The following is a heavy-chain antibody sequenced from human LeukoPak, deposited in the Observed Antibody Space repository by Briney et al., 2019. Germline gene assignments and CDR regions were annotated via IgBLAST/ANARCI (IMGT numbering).Heavy chain of an antibody. CDR1: GGSITSSSHY. CDR3: ARGGMATFY. V-gene: IGHV4-39*07. D-gene: IGHD5-24*01. Sequence: SETLSLTCTVSGGSITSSSHYWGWIRQPPGKGLEWIGSIYYSGRTNYNPSLKSRVTISVDTSKNPFSLKLSSVTAADTAVYYCARGGMATFYWGQGTLVTVSS. J-gene: IGHJ4*02. CDR2: IYYSGRT.